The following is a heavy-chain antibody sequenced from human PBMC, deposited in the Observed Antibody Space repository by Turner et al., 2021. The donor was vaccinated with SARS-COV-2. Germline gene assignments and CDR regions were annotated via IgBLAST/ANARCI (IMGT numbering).Heavy chain of an antibody. CDR1: GFTFSSYW. D-gene: IGHD1-26*01. Sequence: EVQLVESGGGLVQPGGSLRLSCEASGFTFSSYWMNWIRQAPGKGLEWVANIKPDGSGEYYVDSMKGRFTISRDNPKNSLYLQMNSLRAEDTAVYYCARELAGRFGGATEIDYWGQGTLVTVSS. CDR3: ARELAGRFGGATEIDY. J-gene: IGHJ4*02. V-gene: IGHV3-7*01. CDR2: IKPDGSGE.